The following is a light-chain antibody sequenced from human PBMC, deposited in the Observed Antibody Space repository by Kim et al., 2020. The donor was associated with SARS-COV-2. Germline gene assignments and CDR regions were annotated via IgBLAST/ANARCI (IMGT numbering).Light chain of an antibody. V-gene: IGKV1-33*01. CDR2: DAS. CDR3: QQYDGLPPT. Sequence: ASVGDIVIINCQASQDVSKYLNWYQLKPGKAPKLLIYDASNLYTGVPSRFRGRGSGTRFSFTISSLQPEDIASYYCQQYDGLPPTFGGGTKVDIK. J-gene: IGKJ4*01. CDR1: QDVSKY.